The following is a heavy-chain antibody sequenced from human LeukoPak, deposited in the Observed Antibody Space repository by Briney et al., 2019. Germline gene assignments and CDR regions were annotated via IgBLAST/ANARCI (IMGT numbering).Heavy chain of an antibody. CDR2: IYYSGST. D-gene: IGHD3-16*01. V-gene: IGHV4-59*01. CDR3: ARDLLQRGGYYYYYYGMDV. Sequence: SETLSLTCTVSGGSISSYCWSWIRQPPGKGLEWIGYIYYSGSTNYNPSLKSRVTISVDTSKNQFSLKLSSVTAADTAVYYCARDLLQRGGYYYYYYGMDVWGQGTTVTVSS. CDR1: GGSISSYC. J-gene: IGHJ6*02.